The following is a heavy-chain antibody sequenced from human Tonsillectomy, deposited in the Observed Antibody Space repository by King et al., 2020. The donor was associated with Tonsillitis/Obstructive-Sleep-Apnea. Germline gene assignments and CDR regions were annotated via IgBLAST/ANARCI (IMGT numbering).Heavy chain of an antibody. D-gene: IGHD6-6*01. CDR2: IYYTGGA. Sequence: VQLQESGPGLVKPSETLSLTCTVSGVPISPYFWSWIRQPPGKGRVGTGFIYYTGGANNNPTLTSRDTISVDTSRNHFSLLLTSVTAADTAVYFCARDLDYSSSSSDAFDIWGPGTMVTVSS. CDR1: GVPISPYF. CDR3: ARDLDYSSSSSDAFDI. V-gene: IGHV4-59*01. J-gene: IGHJ3*02.